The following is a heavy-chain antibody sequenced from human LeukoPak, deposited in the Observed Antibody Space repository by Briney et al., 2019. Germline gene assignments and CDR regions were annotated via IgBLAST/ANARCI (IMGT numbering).Heavy chain of an antibody. J-gene: IGHJ4*02. CDR3: AKESGSRIAAAELDY. CDR2: ISWDGGST. Sequence: GGSLRLSCAASGFTFDDYTMHWVRQALGKGLEWVSLISWDGGSTYYADSVKGRFTISRDNGKNSLYLQMNSLRTEDTALYYCAKESGSRIAAAELDYWGQGTLVTVSS. CDR1: GFTFDDYT. D-gene: IGHD6-13*01. V-gene: IGHV3-43*01.